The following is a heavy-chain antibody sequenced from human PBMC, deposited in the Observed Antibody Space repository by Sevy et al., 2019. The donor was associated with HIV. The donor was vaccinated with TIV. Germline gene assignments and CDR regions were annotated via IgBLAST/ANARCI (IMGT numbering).Heavy chain of an antibody. CDR3: ATTKDYYDSSGSPFDS. V-gene: IGHV1-24*01. Sequence: ASVKVSCKVSGYTLSQISMHWVRQAPGKGLEWMGSFYPEDGETIYAQKFQARVTMTEDTSTDTAYMELSSLRSDDTAVYYCATTKDYYDSSGSPFDSWGQGTLVTVSS. D-gene: IGHD3-22*01. J-gene: IGHJ4*02. CDR1: GYTLSQIS. CDR2: FYPEDGET.